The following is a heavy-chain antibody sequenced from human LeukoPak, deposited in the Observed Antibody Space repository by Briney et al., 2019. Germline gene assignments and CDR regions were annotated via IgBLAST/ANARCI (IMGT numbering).Heavy chain of an antibody. CDR1: GGSINSY. Sequence: PSETLSLTCAVSGGSINSYWSWIRQPAGKGLEWIGRISGSGTITYNPALQSRLSISIDTSKNQFSLKLMSVTAADTAVYYCARDSGTTGEVKFDPWGQGTLVTVSS. D-gene: IGHD3-10*01. CDR3: ARDSGTTGEVKFDP. CDR2: ISGSGTI. V-gene: IGHV4-4*07. J-gene: IGHJ5*02.